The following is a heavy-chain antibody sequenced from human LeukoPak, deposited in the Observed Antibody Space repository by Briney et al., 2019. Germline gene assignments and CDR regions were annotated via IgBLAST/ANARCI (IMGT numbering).Heavy chain of an antibody. J-gene: IGHJ6*03. CDR1: GGSISSYY. V-gene: IGHV4-59*01. D-gene: IGHD6-13*01. CDR2: IYYSGST. Sequence: SETLSLTCTVSGGSISSYYWSWIRQPPGKGLEWIGYIYYSGSTNYNPSLKSRVTISVDTSKNQFSLKLSSVTAAGTAVYYCARVTRGIAAGKPGYYYYYMDVWGKGTTVTVSS. CDR3: ARVTRGIAAGKPGYYYYYMDV.